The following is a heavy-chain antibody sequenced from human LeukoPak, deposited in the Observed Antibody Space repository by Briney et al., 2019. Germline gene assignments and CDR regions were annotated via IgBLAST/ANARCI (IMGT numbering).Heavy chain of an antibody. V-gene: IGHV4-61*02. D-gene: IGHD2-2*01. Sequence: SETLSLTCTVSGGSISSGSYYWSWIRQPAGQGLEWIGRIYTSGSTNYNPSLKSRVTISVDTSKNQFSLKLSSVTAADTAVYYCARGGPAAIPYYYYYYMDVWGKGTTVTVSS. CDR2: IYTSGST. CDR1: GGSISSGSYY. J-gene: IGHJ6*03. CDR3: ARGGPAAIPYYYYYYMDV.